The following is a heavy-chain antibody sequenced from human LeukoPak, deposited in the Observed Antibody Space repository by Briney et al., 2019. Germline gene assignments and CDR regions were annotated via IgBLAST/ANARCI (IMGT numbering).Heavy chain of an antibody. D-gene: IGHD2-15*01. CDR3: AKDGVIAALGDNWFDP. Sequence: GGTLRLSCAASGFTFSIFHMSWVRQAPGKGLEWVSGITNSGGSTIYADSVKGRFTISRDNSKNTLYLQMNSLRAEDTAIYYCAKDGVIAALGDNWFDPWGQGTLVTVSS. V-gene: IGHV3-23*01. J-gene: IGHJ5*02. CDR1: GFTFSIFH. CDR2: ITNSGGST.